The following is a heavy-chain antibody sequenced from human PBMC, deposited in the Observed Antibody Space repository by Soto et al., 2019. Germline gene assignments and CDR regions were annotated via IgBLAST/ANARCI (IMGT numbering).Heavy chain of an antibody. D-gene: IGHD3-22*01. CDR1: GFTFSDHY. J-gene: IGHJ4*02. CDR2: TRNKANSYTT. Sequence: EVQLVESGGGLVQPGGSLRLSCAASGFTFSDHYMDWVRQAPGKGLEWVGRTRNKANSYTTDYAASVKGRFTISRDDSKNSLYLQMNSLKPEDTDVYYCASVDDSSGYYLDYWGQLTLVTVSS. V-gene: IGHV3-72*01. CDR3: ASVDDSSGYYLDY.